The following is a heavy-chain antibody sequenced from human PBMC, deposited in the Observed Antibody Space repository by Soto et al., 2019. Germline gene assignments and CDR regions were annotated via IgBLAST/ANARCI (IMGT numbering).Heavy chain of an antibody. Sequence: QVTVKESGPVLVKPTETLTLTCTVSGFSLSNAGLGVSWIRQPPGKALEWLAHIFSNDEKSYSTSLKSRLTIPKDTSKSQVVLTQTNMDPVDTATYYCASTYSTSWYWFDPWGQGTLVTVSS. J-gene: IGHJ5*02. CDR3: ASTYSTSWYWFDP. V-gene: IGHV2-26*04. CDR2: IFSNDEK. D-gene: IGHD6-13*01. CDR1: GFSLSNAGLG.